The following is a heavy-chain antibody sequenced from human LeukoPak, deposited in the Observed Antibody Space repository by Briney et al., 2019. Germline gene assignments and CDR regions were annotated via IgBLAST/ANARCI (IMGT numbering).Heavy chain of an antibody. CDR2: IYYSGST. V-gene: IGHV4-39*07. J-gene: IGHJ4*02. D-gene: IGHD6-13*01. Sequence: SETLSLTCTVSGGSISSSSYYWGWLRQPPGKGLEWIGSIYYSGSTYYNPSLKSRVTISVDTSKNQFSLKLSSVTAADTAVYYCARGGSSWIPFDYWGQGTLVTVSS. CDR3: ARGGSSWIPFDY. CDR1: GGSISSSSYY.